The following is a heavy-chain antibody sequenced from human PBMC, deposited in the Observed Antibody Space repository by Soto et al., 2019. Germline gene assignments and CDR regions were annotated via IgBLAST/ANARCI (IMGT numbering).Heavy chain of an antibody. CDR2: IRSKAYGGTT. CDR1: GFTFGDYA. J-gene: IGHJ6*02. Sequence: GGSLRLSXTASGFTFGDYAMSWVRQAPGKGLEWVGFIRSKAYGGTTEYAASVKGRFTISRDDSKSIAYLQMNSLKTEDTAVYYCTRDRYYYYGMDVWGQGTTVTVSS. V-gene: IGHV3-49*04. CDR3: TRDRYYYYGMDV.